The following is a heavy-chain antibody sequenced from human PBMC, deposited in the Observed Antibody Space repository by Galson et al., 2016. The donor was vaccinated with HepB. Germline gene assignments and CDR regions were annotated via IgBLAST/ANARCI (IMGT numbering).Heavy chain of an antibody. D-gene: IGHD3-16*01. V-gene: IGHV3-11*06. CDR1: GFTFSDYY. J-gene: IGHJ6*02. Sequence: SLRLSCAASGFTFSDYYMSWIRQAPGKGLEWVSYITSSSSYTNYADSVKGRFTISRDNAKNSLYLQMNSLRAEDTAVYYCARRGDVVNYYGMDVWGQGTTVTGSS. CDR2: ITSSSSYT. CDR3: ARRGDVVNYYGMDV.